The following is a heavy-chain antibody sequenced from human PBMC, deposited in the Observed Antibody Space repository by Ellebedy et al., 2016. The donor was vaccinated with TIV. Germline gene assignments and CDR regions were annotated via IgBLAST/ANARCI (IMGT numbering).Heavy chain of an antibody. V-gene: IGHV4-59*01. CDR1: GFTFSGYA. Sequence: MPGGSLRLSCVASGFTFSGYAMSWVRQAPGKGLEWIGSIYYGGSTFYNPSLTSRVTISVDRSKNQFSLKLASVSAADTAVYYCARGLRGPFDYWGQGTLVTVSS. CDR3: ARGLRGPFDY. J-gene: IGHJ4*02. CDR2: IYYGGST.